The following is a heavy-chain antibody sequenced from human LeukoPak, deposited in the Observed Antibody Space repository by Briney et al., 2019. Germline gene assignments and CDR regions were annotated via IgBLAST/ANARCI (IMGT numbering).Heavy chain of an antibody. CDR2: IYYSGST. D-gene: IGHD2-2*01. V-gene: IGHV4-59*01. Sequence: SETLSLTCTVSGGSISSYYWSWIRQPPGKGLEWIGYIYYSGSTNYNPSLKSRVTISVDTSKNQFSLKLSSVTAADTAVYYCARAGPQYQYYFDYWGQGTLVTVSS. J-gene: IGHJ4*02. CDR3: ARAGPQYQYYFDY. CDR1: GGSISSYY.